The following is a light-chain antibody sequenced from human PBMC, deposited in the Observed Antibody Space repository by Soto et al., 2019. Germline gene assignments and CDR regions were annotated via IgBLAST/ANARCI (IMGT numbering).Light chain of an antibody. V-gene: IGLV4-69*01. Sequence: QLVLTQSPSASASLGASVKLTCTLSSGHSSYAIAWHQQQPEKGPRYLMKFNRDGSHSKGDGIPDRFSGSSSGAERYLTISSLQSEDEADYYCQTWGTGGAVFGGGTKVTVL. CDR1: SGHSSYA. CDR3: QTWGTGGAV. CDR2: FNRDGSH. J-gene: IGLJ2*01.